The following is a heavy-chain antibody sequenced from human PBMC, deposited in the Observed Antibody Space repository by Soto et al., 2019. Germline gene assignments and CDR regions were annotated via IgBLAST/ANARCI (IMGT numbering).Heavy chain of an antibody. D-gene: IGHD6-13*01. Sequence: ASVKVSCKASGYTFTSYGISWLRQAPGQGLEWMGWISAYNGNTNYAQKLQGRVTMTTDTSTSTAYMELRSLRSDDTAVYYCARGSVGIAAADTNPFDYWGQGTLVTVSS. J-gene: IGHJ4*02. CDR2: ISAYNGNT. V-gene: IGHV1-18*04. CDR1: GYTFTSYG. CDR3: ARGSVGIAAADTNPFDY.